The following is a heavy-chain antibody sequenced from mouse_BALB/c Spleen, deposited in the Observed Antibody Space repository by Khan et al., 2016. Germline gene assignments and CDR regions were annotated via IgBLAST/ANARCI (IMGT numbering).Heavy chain of an antibody. CDR2: INTETGEP. V-gene: IGHV9-2-1*01. Sequence: QIQLVQSGPELKKPGETVKISCKASGYTFTDYSMHWVKQAPGKGLKWMGWINTETGEPTYADDFKGRFAFSLETSASTAYLELNNLKKEDTATYFWASSTVVARNYYAMDYGGQGTSVTVSS. D-gene: IGHD1-1*01. CDR3: ASSTVVARNYYAMDY. CDR1: GYTFTDYS. J-gene: IGHJ4*01.